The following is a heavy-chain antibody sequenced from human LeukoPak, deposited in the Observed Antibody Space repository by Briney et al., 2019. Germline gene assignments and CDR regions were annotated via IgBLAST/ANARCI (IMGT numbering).Heavy chain of an antibody. CDR2: VYPSGGA. CDR1: NDSFTNYY. J-gene: IGHJ5*02. CDR3: ARMTGVGDKYFDP. V-gene: IGHV4-4*07. D-gene: IGHD3-22*01. Sequence: SETLPLTCTVSNDSFTNYYWSWIRQPAGKGLEWIGRVYPSGGANYNPSLRSRVILSADTSKNQVFLRLTSVTAADTAVYYCARMTGVGDKYFDPWGQGTPVTVSS.